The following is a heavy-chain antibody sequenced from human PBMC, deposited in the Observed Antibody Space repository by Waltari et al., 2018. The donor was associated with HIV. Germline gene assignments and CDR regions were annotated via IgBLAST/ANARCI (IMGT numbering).Heavy chain of an antibody. CDR1: GFTFNNND. Sequence: QVQLVESGGGVVQPGAYLRLSCAASGFTFNNNDMHWVRQAPGKGLEWVAVIWYDGRNKYYSDSVKGRFSITRDTSKNTLSLEMNSLRAEDTGIYYCARDRTATSRGNGMDVWGPGTTVIVSS. J-gene: IGHJ6*02. D-gene: IGHD1-1*01. V-gene: IGHV3-33*01. CDR3: ARDRTATSRGNGMDV. CDR2: IWYDGRNK.